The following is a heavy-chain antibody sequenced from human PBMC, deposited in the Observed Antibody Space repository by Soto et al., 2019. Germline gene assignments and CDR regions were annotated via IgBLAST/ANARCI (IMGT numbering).Heavy chain of an antibody. CDR2: TYYRSRWYN. Sequence: QVQLQQSGPGLVRPSQTLSLTCAISGDSVSSNSAAWNWIRQSPSRGLEWLGRTYYRSRWYNDYAVSVKIRITVNPDTSKNQVSLHLNSVTPEDTAVYYCAGTTARQWYYMDVWDKGTTVTVSS. D-gene: IGHD1-7*01. J-gene: IGHJ6*03. V-gene: IGHV6-1*01. CDR1: GDSVSSNSAA. CDR3: AGTTARQWYYMDV.